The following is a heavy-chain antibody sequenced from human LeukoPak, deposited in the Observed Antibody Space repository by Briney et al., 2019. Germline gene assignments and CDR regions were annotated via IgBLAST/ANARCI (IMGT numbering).Heavy chain of an antibody. D-gene: IGHD5-18*01. CDR2: IRSKTDGGAT. CDR1: GFAVGNAW. J-gene: IGHJ4*02. CDR3: ATEEGYSYYFDY. V-gene: IGHV3-15*01. Sequence: GGSLRLSCAASGFAVGNAWMSWVRQAPGKGLEWVGRIRSKTDGGATDYATPVKGRFIISRDDSRNTLYLQMNSLKIEDTGVYYCATEEGYSYYFDYWGQGSLVTVSS.